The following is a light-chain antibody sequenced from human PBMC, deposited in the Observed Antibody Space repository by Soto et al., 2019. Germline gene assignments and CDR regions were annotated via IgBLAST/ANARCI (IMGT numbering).Light chain of an antibody. J-gene: IGLJ1*01. V-gene: IGLV2-8*01. CDR3: SSYAGSYIHYV. CDR2: EVS. CDR1: SSDVGGYNY. Sequence: QSALTQPPSASGSPGQSVSISCNGSSSDVGGYNYVSWYQQHPGKAPKLMIYEVSKRPSGVPDRFSASKSGNTASLTVSGLQAEDEADYYCSSYAGSYIHYVFGTGTKVTVL.